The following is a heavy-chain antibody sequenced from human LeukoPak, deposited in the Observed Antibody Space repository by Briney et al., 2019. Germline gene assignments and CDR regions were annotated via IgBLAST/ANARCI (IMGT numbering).Heavy chain of an antibody. CDR1: GFTFSSYS. CDR3: ARVSPPNSGSYPDY. Sequence: PGGSLRLSCAASGFTFSSYSMNWVRQTPGKGLEWVSSISSSSSYIYYADSVKGRFTISRDNAKNSLYLQMNSLRAEDTAVYYCARVSPPNSGSYPDYWGQGTLVTVSS. V-gene: IGHV3-21*01. CDR2: ISSSSSYI. D-gene: IGHD1-26*01. J-gene: IGHJ4*02.